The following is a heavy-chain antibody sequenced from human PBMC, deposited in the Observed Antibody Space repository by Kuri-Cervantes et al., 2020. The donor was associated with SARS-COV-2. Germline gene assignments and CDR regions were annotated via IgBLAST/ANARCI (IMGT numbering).Heavy chain of an antibody. CDR3: ARDLKESKGMDFDY. Sequence: GESLKISCAASGFTFSSYGMHWVRQAPGKGLEWVAVIWYDGSNKYYADSVKGRFTISRDNSKNTLYLQMNSLRAEDTAVYYCARDLKESKGMDFDYWGQGTLVTVSS. CDR2: IWYDGSNK. J-gene: IGHJ4*02. CDR1: GFTFSSYG. D-gene: IGHD5-24*01. V-gene: IGHV3-33*08.